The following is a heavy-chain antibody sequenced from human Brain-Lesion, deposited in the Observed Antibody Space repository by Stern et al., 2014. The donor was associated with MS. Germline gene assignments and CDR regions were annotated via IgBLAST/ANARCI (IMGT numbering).Heavy chain of an antibody. Sequence: EVQLVESGGGLVQPGGSLTISCTAAGFTVGNYWMTWVRQAPGKGLEWVANIKEDGTEKNYVDSVKGRFTISRDNARNSLYLQMNSLRVEDTALYYCARVNNTIYGIVTQRGSGMDVWGQGTTVIVSS. D-gene: IGHD3-3*01. V-gene: IGHV3-7*01. CDR3: ARVNNTIYGIVTQRGSGMDV. CDR1: GFTVGNYW. CDR2: IKEDGTEK. J-gene: IGHJ6*02.